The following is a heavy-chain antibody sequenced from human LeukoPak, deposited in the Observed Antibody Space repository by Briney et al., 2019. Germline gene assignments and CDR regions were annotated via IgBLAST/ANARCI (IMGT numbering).Heavy chain of an antibody. J-gene: IGHJ4*02. Sequence: GRSPRLSCAASGVTLSSYEMNWVRQAPGHGPESGSYISSSGSTIYSADSVTGRFTISRDNAKSSLYLQMICLRAEDTAVYYCARVDYYDSSGYYYGLFGYWGQGTLVTVSS. CDR3: ARVDYYDSSGYYYGLFGY. V-gene: IGHV3-48*03. CDR1: GVTLSSYE. CDR2: ISSSGSTI. D-gene: IGHD3-22*01.